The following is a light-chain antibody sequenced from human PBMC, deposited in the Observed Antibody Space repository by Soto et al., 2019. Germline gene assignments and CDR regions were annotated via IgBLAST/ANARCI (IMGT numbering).Light chain of an antibody. CDR3: ASFTTISTRV. CDR2: EVN. V-gene: IGLV2-14*03. Sequence: QSVLTQPASVSGSPGQSITVSCTGTSSDIGAYKYVSWYQQHPGKAPKLIIYEVNNRPSGVSNRFSGSKSGNTASLTISGLQAEDEADYYCASFTTISTRVFGTGTKVTVL. J-gene: IGLJ1*01. CDR1: SSDIGAYKY.